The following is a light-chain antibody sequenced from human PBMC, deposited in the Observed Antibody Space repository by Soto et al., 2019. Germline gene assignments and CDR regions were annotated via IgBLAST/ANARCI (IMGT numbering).Light chain of an antibody. CDR2: EVS. V-gene: IGLV2-8*01. Sequence: QSALTQPPFASGSPGQSVTIYCTGTSSDVGYYNYVSWYQQHPGRAPTLMIYEVSERPSGVPARFSGSKSGNTAYLTVSGLQAEDEADYYCSSVAGGQFVFGTGTKVTVL. CDR1: SSDVGYYNY. CDR3: SSVAGGQFV. J-gene: IGLJ1*01.